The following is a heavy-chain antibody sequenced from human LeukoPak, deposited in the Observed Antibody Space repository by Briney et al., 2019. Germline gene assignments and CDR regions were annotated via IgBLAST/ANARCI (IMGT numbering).Heavy chain of an antibody. CDR3: ARDFLAAAGTT. J-gene: IGHJ4*02. Sequence: GASVKVSCKASGYSFSSYDISWVRQATGQGLEWMGWMNPNSGNTGYAQKFQGRVTMTRNTSISTAYMELSSLRSEDTAVYYCARDFLAAAGTTWGQGTLVTVSS. CDR2: MNPNSGNT. CDR1: GYSFSSYD. D-gene: IGHD6-13*01. V-gene: IGHV1-8*01.